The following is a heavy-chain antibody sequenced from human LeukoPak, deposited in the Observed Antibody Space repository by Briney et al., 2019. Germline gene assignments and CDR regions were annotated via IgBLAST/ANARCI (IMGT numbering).Heavy chain of an antibody. CDR1: GGSISSSSYY. D-gene: IGHD5-18*01. V-gene: IGHV4-39*01. J-gene: IGHJ5*02. CDR2: IYYSGST. Sequence: SETLSLTCTVSGGSISSSSYYWGWIRQPPGKGLEWIGSIYYSGSTYYNPSLKSRVTISVDTSKNQFSLKLSSVTAADTAVYYCARTHSYGYSYWFDPWGQGTLVTVSS. CDR3: ARTHSYGYSYWFDP.